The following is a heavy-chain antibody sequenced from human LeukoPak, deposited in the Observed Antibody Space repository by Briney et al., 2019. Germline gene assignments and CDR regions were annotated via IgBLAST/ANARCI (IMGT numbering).Heavy chain of an antibody. Sequence: GGSLRLSCAASGFTFSSYSMNWVRQAPGKGLEWVANIKQDGSEKYYVDSVKGRFTISRDNAKNTLLLQMNSLRAEDTAVYYCVRDCYITSCSLFDHWGQGILVTVST. V-gene: IGHV3-7*01. J-gene: IGHJ4*02. CDR3: VRDCYITSCSLFDH. D-gene: IGHD2-2*01. CDR1: GFTFSSYS. CDR2: IKQDGSEK.